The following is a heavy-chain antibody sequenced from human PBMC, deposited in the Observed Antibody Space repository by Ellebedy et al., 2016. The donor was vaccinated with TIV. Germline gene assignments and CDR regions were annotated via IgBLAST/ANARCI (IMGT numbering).Heavy chain of an antibody. CDR1: GLTFSDYG. CDR3: ARSAELDS. CDR2: ISSTGYYI. V-gene: IGHV3-21*01. D-gene: IGHD1-26*01. Sequence: PGGSLRLSCAASGLTFSDYGMHWVRQAPGKGLEWVSSISSTGYYIYYADSVKGRFTIPRDDARNSLFLQMDSLRAEDTAVDYCARSAELDSWGQGALVTVSS. J-gene: IGHJ4*02.